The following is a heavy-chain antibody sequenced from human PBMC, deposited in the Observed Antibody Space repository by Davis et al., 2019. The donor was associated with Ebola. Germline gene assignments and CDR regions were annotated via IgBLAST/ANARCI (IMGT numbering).Heavy chain of an antibody. D-gene: IGHD1-14*01. Sequence: PSETLSLTCTVSGGSISSYYWSWIRQPAGKGLEWIGRIYTSGSTNYNPSLKSRVTMSVDTSKNQFSLKLSSVTAADTAVYYCARVTGGTDTIVYYYYYMDVWGKGTTVTVSS. V-gene: IGHV4-4*07. CDR2: IYTSGST. CDR3: ARVTGGTDTIVYYYYYMDV. J-gene: IGHJ6*03. CDR1: GGSISSYY.